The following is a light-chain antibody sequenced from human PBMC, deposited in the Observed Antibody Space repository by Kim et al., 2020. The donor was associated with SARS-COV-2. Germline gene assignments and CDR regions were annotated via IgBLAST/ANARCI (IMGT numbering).Light chain of an antibody. J-gene: IGLJ3*02. V-gene: IGLV1-44*01. CDR3: ASWTDSVTGWV. CDR2: AND. CDR1: SSNLGSNT. Sequence: GQTVTISCSGSSSNLGSNTVNWYQQVPGTAPNLLIYANDQRPAGVPERFSSSKSGTSASLAISGLRSEDEADYYCASWTDSVTGWVFGGGTKLTVL.